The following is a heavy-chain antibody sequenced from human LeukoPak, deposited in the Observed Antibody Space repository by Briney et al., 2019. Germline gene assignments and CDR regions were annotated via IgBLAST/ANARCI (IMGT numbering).Heavy chain of an antibody. Sequence: PGGSLRLSCAASGFTSSNYWMTWVRQVPGKGLEWVANIKQDGSEKYYVDSVRGRFTISRDNAKNSIYLQMNSLRVEDTAVYYCAKDIVGGGDDYWGQGTLVIVSS. V-gene: IGHV3-7*01. CDR2: IKQDGSEK. CDR1: GFTSSNYW. D-gene: IGHD2-21*02. CDR3: AKDIVGGGDDY. J-gene: IGHJ4*02.